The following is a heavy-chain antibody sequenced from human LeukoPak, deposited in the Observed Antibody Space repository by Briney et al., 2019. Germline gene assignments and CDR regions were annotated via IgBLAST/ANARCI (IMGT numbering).Heavy chain of an antibody. CDR2: ISSSSSYI. CDR3: AKASGAAAIFDY. CDR1: GFTFSSYS. Sequence: PGGSLRLSCAASGFTFSSYSMNWVRQAPGKGLEWVSSISSSSSYIYYADSVKGRFTISRDNAKNSLYLQMNSLRAEDTAVYYCAKASGAAAIFDYWGQGTLVTVSS. D-gene: IGHD2-2*02. V-gene: IGHV3-21*01. J-gene: IGHJ4*02.